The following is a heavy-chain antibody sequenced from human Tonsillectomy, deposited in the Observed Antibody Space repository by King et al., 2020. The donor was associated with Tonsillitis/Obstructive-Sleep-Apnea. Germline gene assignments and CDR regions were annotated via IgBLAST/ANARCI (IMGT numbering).Heavy chain of an antibody. CDR3: ASPKYYYDSDGYYFDY. CDR2: ISSSGSTI. D-gene: IGHD3-22*01. J-gene: IGHJ4*02. Sequence: VQLVESGGGLVKPGGSLRLSCAASGFTFSDFYMSWIRQAPGKGLEWVSYISSSGSTIYYADSVKGRFTISRDNAKNSLYLQMNSLRAEDTAVYYRASPKYYYDSDGYYFDYWGQGTLVTVSS. CDR1: GFTFSDFY. V-gene: IGHV3-11*01.